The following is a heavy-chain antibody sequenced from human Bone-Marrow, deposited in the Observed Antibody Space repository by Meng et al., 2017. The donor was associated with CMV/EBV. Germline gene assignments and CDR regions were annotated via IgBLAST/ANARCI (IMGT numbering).Heavy chain of an antibody. D-gene: IGHD2-2*01. CDR3: ARYCSSTSCFHYYYGMDV. V-gene: IGHV3-11*04. Sequence: GESLKISCAASGFTFSDYYMSWIRQAPGKGLEWVSYISSSGSTIYYADSVKGRFTISRDNAKNSLYLQMNSLRAEDTAVYYCARYCSSTSCFHYYYGMDVWGQGTTVTVSS. CDR2: ISSSGSTI. CDR1: GFTFSDYY. J-gene: IGHJ6*02.